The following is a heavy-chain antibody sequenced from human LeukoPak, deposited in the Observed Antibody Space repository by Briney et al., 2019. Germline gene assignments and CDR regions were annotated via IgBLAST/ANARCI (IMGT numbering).Heavy chain of an antibody. CDR2: IYPGDSDT. CDR1: GYSFTSYW. J-gene: IGHJ4*02. D-gene: IGHD3-22*01. CDR3: ARVEDSSGYRTLNFDY. V-gene: IGHV5-51*01. Sequence: GESLKISCKGSGYSFTSYWIGWVRQMPGKGLEWMGIIYPGDSDTRYSPSFQGQVTISADKSISTAYLQWSSLKASDTAMYYCARVEDSSGYRTLNFDYWGQGTLVTVSS.